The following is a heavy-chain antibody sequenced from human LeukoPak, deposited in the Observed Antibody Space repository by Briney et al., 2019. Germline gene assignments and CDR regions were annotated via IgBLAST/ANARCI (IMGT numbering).Heavy chain of an antibody. CDR2: SNPNSGGT. CDR1: GYTFTGYY. CDR3: ARSGGAYQGYPDY. Sequence: ASVKVSCKTSGYTFTGYYMHWVRQVPGQGLEWMGWSNPNSGGTNYAQNFQGRVTMTRDTSISTAYMELSNLRSDDTAVYFCARSGGAYQGYPDYWGQGTLVTVSS. J-gene: IGHJ4*02. V-gene: IGHV1-2*02. D-gene: IGHD2-2*01.